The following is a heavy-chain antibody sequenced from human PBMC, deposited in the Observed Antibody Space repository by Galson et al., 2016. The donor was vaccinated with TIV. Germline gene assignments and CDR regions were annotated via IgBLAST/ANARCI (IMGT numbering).Heavy chain of an antibody. V-gene: IGHV4-34*01. CDR3: ARVQWGSSLVHYYYHLDV. D-gene: IGHD6-6*01. Sequence: ETLSLTCAVYGGSVSGYYWSWIRQSPEKGLEWMGEINHWGSTNYNPSLKSRATVSIDTSKNQFSLRLTSLTAADTAVYYCARVQWGSSLVHYYYHLDVWGKGITVTVSS. J-gene: IGHJ6*03. CDR2: INHWGST. CDR1: GGSVSGYY.